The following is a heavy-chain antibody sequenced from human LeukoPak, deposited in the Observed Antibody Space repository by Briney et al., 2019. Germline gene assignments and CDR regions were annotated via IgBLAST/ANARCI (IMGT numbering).Heavy chain of an antibody. V-gene: IGHV4-4*07. CDR3: ARIPSGSYNQYDY. J-gene: IGHJ4*02. Sequence: SETLSLTCTVSGGSISSYDWGWIRQPAGKGLEWIGRIYTRGSTNYNPFLKSRVTMSVDTSKNQFSLYLSSVTAADTAVYYCARIPSGSYNQYDYWGQGTLVTVSS. D-gene: IGHD1-26*01. CDR1: GGSISSYD. CDR2: IYTRGST.